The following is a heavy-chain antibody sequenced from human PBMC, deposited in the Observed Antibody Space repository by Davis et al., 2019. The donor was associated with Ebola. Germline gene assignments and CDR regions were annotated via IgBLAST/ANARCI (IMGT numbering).Heavy chain of an antibody. CDR1: GFTFSTYW. CDR3: AREIEYYEILTGYFPN. CDR2: INQDGSEK. D-gene: IGHD3-9*01. J-gene: IGHJ4*02. V-gene: IGHV3-7*03. Sequence: GESLKISCAASGFTFSTYWMNWVRQAPGKGLGWVANINQDGSEKYYVDSVKGRFTIPRDNAKNSLHLQLNSLRDEYTAVYYCAREIEYYEILTGYFPNWGQGTLVTVSS.